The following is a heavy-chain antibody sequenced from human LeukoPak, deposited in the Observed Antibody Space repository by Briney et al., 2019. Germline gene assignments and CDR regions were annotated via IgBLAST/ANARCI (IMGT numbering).Heavy chain of an antibody. Sequence: ASVKVSCKASGGTFSSYAISWVRQAPGQGLEWMGWISAYNGNTNYAQKFQGRVTMTTETSTSTAYMELRSLRSDDTAVYYCARDRGRNSGNNYDSSGYYGYWGQGTLVTVSS. V-gene: IGHV1-18*01. J-gene: IGHJ4*02. CDR3: ARDRGRNSGNNYDSSGYYGY. CDR1: GGTFSSYA. CDR2: ISAYNGNT. D-gene: IGHD3-22*01.